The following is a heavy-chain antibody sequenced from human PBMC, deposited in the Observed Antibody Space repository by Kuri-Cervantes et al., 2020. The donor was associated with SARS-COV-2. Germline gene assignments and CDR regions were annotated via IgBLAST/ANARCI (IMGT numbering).Heavy chain of an antibody. CDR2: IIPIFGTA. Sequence: SVHVPCKASGGTFSSNAISWMRQAPGQVLEWMGGIIPIFGTANYAQKFQGRVTISADESTSTAYMELSSLRSEDTAVYYLARDYDDSSCYYIFDYWGQGTLVTVSS. CDR1: GGTFSSNA. J-gene: IGHJ4*02. V-gene: IGHV1-69*13. D-gene: IGHD3-22*01. CDR3: ARDYDDSSCYYIFDY.